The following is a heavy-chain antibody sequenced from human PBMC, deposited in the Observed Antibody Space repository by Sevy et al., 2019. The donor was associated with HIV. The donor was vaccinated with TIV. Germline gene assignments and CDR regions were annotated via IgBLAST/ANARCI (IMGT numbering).Heavy chain of an antibody. CDR3: ARRSTSSELGHGVDV. CDR2: IYPGDSDT. D-gene: IGHD3-10*01. Sequence: GESLKISCKASGYKFTNYWIGWVRQMPGKGLEWMGIIYPGDSDTRYSPSFQGQVTISVDKSISTAYLQWSSLRASDTAIVCCARRSTSSELGHGVDVWGQGTTVTVSS. CDR1: GYKFTNYW. J-gene: IGHJ6*02. V-gene: IGHV5-51*01.